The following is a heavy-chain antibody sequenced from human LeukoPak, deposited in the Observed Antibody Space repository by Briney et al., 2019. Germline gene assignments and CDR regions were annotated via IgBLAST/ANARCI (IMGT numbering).Heavy chain of an antibody. V-gene: IGHV4-59*01. CDR3: ARRSSIMGSYLYYFDY. Sequence: SETLSLTCTVTGGSLSSYYWSWIRQPPGKGLEWIGYIYYSGSTNYNPSLKSRVTISVDTSKTQFSLKLSSVTAEDTAVYYCARRSSIMGSYLYYFDYWGQGTLVTVSS. CDR1: GGSLSSYY. D-gene: IGHD1-26*01. J-gene: IGHJ4*02. CDR2: IYYSGST.